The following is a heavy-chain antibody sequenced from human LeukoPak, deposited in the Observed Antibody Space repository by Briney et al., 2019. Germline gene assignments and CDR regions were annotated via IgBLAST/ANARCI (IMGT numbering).Heavy chain of an antibody. D-gene: IGHD3-22*01. Sequence: PSETLSLTCSVSGDSITRNSHYWSWIRQAAGKGLEWIGNIYHSGSTNYSPSLKSRVTISVDTSKNQFSLKLSSVTAADTAVYFCAREDYYNSGGYYLDYWGQGTLVTVSS. CDR2: IYHSGST. CDR1: GDSITRNSHY. V-gene: IGHV4-39*07. CDR3: AREDYYNSGGYYLDY. J-gene: IGHJ4*02.